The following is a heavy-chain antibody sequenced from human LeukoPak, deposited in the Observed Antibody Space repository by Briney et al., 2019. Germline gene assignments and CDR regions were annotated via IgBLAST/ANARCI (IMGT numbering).Heavy chain of an antibody. CDR3: ARLKGYSYGYVDN. D-gene: IGHD5-18*01. V-gene: IGHV4-39*01. Sequence: SSETLSLTCTVSGGSISTDYYCWGWIRQPPGRGLEWIASIYYSASTYYNPSLKSRVTISVETSKNQVSLTLSSVTAADTAVYYCARLKGYSYGYVDNWGQGILVTVSS. J-gene: IGHJ4*02. CDR2: IYYSAST. CDR1: GGSISTDYYC.